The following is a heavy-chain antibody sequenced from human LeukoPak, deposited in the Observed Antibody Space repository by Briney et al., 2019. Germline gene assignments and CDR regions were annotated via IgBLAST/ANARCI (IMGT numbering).Heavy chain of an antibody. CDR1: GGSISISRYY. D-gene: IGHD2-15*01. J-gene: IGHJ3*02. Sequence: NPSETLSLTCTVSGGSISISRYYWGWIRQSPGKGLEWIGSIYYSGTTYYNPSLKSRVTISVDTSKNQFSLKLTSVTAADTAVYYCTRSSAPDAFDIWGQGTMVTVSS. CDR3: TRSSAPDAFDI. CDR2: IYYSGTT. V-gene: IGHV4-39*07.